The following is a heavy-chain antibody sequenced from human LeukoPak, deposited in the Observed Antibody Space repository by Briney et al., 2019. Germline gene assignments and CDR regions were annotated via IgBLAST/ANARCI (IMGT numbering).Heavy chain of an antibody. CDR2: IYYSGST. Sequence: SETLSLTCTVSGGSICTYYWSWIRQPPGKGLEWIGYIYYSGSTNYNPSLKSRVTISVDTSKNQFSLKLSSVTAADTAVYYCARHTILWSGYYKGAFEIWGQGTMVTVSS. V-gene: IGHV4-59*08. J-gene: IGHJ3*02. D-gene: IGHD3-3*01. CDR1: GGSICTYY. CDR3: ARHTILWSGYYKGAFEI.